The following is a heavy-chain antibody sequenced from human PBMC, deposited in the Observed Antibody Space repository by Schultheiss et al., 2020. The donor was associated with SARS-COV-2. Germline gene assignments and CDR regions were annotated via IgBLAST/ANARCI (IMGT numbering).Heavy chain of an antibody. CDR1: GYTLTGYY. J-gene: IGHJ5*02. D-gene: IGHD4-23*01. V-gene: IGHV1-2*06. CDR3: AGGGNSDVVRGP. Sequence: ASVKVSCKASGYTLTGYYMHWVRQAPGQGLEWMGRINPNSGGTNYAQKFQGRVTMTTDTSTSTAYMELRSLRSEDTAVYYCAGGGNSDVVRGPWGQGTLVTVSS. CDR2: INPNSGGT.